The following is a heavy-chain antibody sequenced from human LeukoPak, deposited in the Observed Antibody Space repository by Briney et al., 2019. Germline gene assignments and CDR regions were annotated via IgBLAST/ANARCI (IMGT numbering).Heavy chain of an antibody. D-gene: IGHD5-24*01. V-gene: IGHV4-38-2*01. Sequence: GSLRLSCAASGFIVSGDFMSWIRQPPGKGLEWIGSIYYSGSTYYNPSLKSRVTISVDTSKNQFSLKLSSVTAADTAVYYCARRDGYNPDYWGQGTLVTVSS. CDR2: IYYSGST. CDR1: GFIVSGDF. J-gene: IGHJ4*02. CDR3: ARRDGYNPDY.